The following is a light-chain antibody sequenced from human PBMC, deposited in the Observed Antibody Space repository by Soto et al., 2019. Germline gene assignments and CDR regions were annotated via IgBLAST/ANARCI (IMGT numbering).Light chain of an antibody. Sequence: QSALTQPASVSGSPGQSNTLSCTGTSSDVGGYNYVSWYQQHPGKAPKLMIYEVSNRPSGVSNRFSGSKSGNTASLTISGLQAEDEADYYCSSYTSSSTRVFGGGTKLTVL. J-gene: IGLJ3*02. CDR2: EVS. CDR3: SSYTSSSTRV. V-gene: IGLV2-14*01. CDR1: SSDVGGYNY.